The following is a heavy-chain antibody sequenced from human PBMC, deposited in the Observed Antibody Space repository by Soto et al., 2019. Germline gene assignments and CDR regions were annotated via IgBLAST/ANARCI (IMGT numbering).Heavy chain of an antibody. CDR3: AGYSSSWFQQKNYYYYYMYV. Sequence: SETLSLTCAVYGGSFSGYYWSWIRQPPGKGLEWIGEINHSGSTNYNPSLKSRVTISVDTSKNQFSLKLSSVTAADTAVYYCAGYSSSWFQQKNYYYYYMYVWGKGTTVTVSS. J-gene: IGHJ6*03. V-gene: IGHV4-34*01. D-gene: IGHD6-13*01. CDR2: INHSGST. CDR1: GGSFSGYY.